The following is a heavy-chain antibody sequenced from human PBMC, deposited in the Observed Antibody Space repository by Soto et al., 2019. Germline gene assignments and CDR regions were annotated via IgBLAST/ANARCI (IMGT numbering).Heavy chain of an antibody. Sequence: VGSLRLSCAASGFMFPKYTMNWVSQAPGKGLGWVSSISSTGTDIDDADSVKGRFTISRDNAKNLLFLQMDSLRVEDTAVYYCARARSDYYAMDVWGQGTTVTVSS. J-gene: IGHJ6*02. CDR2: ISSTGTDI. V-gene: IGHV3-21*06. CDR1: GFMFPKYT. CDR3: ARARSDYYAMDV.